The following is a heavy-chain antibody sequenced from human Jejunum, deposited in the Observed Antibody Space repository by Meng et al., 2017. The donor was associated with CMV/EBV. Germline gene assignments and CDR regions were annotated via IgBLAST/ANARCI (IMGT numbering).Heavy chain of an antibody. CDR2: IYYSGST. J-gene: IGHJ2*01. V-gene: IGHV4-39*01. CDR1: GGSISSSSYY. D-gene: IGHD7-27*01. Sequence: LHLPASGPGLVKPSATLSLTCTGSGGSISSSSYYWCWIRQPPGKGLEWIGSIYYSGSTYYNPSLKSRVTISVDTSKNQFSLKLSSVTAADTAVYYCASPLGILGIVDLWGRGTLVTVSS. CDR3: ASPLGILGIVDL.